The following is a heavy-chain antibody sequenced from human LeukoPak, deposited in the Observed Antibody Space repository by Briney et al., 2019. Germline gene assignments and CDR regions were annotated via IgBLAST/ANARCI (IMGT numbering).Heavy chain of an antibody. V-gene: IGHV1-69*05. CDR2: IIPIFGTA. Sequence: VASVKVSCKASGGTFSSYAISWVRQAPGQGLEWMGRIIPIFGTANYAQKFQGRVTITTDESTSTAYMELSSLRSEDTAVYYCARAAGDIVAPDYWGQGTLVTVSS. D-gene: IGHD2-15*01. CDR1: GGTFSSYA. CDR3: ARAAGDIVAPDY. J-gene: IGHJ4*02.